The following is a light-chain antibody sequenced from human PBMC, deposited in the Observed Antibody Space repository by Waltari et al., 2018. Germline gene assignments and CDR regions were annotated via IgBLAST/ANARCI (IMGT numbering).Light chain of an antibody. Sequence: QSALTQPPSVSGSPGQSVTISCTGTSSDVVRYNRLSWYQQPPGTAPKLIIYEVSNRPSGVPDRFSGSKSGNTASLTISGLQAEDEADYHCSSYTGSSTVVFGGGTKLTVL. J-gene: IGLJ2*01. CDR3: SSYTGSSTVV. CDR1: SSDVVRYNR. V-gene: IGLV2-18*02. CDR2: EVS.